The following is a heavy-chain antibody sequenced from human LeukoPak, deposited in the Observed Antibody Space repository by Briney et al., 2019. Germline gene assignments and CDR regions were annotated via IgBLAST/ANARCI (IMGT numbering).Heavy chain of an antibody. J-gene: IGHJ4*02. Sequence: PGGALRLSCAASGFTFSSYGMHWVRQAPGKGLEWVAVIWYDGSNKYYADSVKGRFTISRDNSKNTLYLQMNSLRAEDTAVYYCARSRDRDYSNSYWGQGTLVTVSS. CDR2: IWYDGSNK. CDR3: ARSRDRDYSNSY. D-gene: IGHD4-11*01. V-gene: IGHV3-33*01. CDR1: GFTFSSYG.